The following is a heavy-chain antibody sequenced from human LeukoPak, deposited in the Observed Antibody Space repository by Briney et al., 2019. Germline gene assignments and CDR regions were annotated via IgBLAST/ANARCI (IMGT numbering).Heavy chain of an antibody. D-gene: IGHD6-13*01. CDR1: GFTFSSYS. CDR3: ARVRSSRPYYYYMDV. Sequence: GGSLRLSCAASGFTFSSYSMNWVRQAPGKGLEWVSYISSSSSTIYYADSVKGRFTISRDNAKNSLYLQMNSLRAEDTAVYYCARVRSSRPYYYYMDVWGKGTTVTVSS. J-gene: IGHJ6*03. V-gene: IGHV3-48*01. CDR2: ISSSSSTI.